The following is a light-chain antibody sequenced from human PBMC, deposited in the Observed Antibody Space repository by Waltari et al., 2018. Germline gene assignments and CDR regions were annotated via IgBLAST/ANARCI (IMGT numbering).Light chain of an antibody. CDR2: DAF. CDR3: QQRYKWPHS. J-gene: IGKJ4*01. V-gene: IGKV3-11*01. Sequence: SCMASQIVGTNLAWYQKSPGQAPRLLIYDAFDRAAGVPARFSGSSSGVEFTLTISSLEPEDSGVYFCQQRYKWPHSFGGGTKVEI. CDR1: QIVGTN.